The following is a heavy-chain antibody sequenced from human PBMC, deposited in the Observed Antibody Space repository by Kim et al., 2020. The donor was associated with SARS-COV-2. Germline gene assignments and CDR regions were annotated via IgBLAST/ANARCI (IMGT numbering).Heavy chain of an antibody. Sequence: GESLKISCKGSGYSFATYWIGWVRQMPGKGLEWMGIIYPGDSDSRYSPSFQGQVTISADKSISTAYLQWSSLKASDTAMYYCARPIRADTMLYDAFVIWGQGTRVTVSS. J-gene: IGHJ3*02. V-gene: IGHV5-51*01. CDR3: ARPIRADTMLYDAFVI. D-gene: IGHD3-10*02. CDR2: IYPGDSDS. CDR1: GYSFATYW.